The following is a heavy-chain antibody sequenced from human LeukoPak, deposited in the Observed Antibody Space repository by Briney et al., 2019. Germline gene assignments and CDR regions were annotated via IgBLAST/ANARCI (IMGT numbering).Heavy chain of an antibody. D-gene: IGHD2-15*01. CDR3: ARVLGYGSGGSCYVHFDY. J-gene: IGHJ4*02. CDR1: GFTFSDYY. CDR2: ISSSGSTI. V-gene: IGHV3-11*04. Sequence: GGSLRLSCAASGFTFSDYYMSRIRQAPGKGLEWVSYISSSGSTIYYADSVKGRFTISRDNAKNSLYLQMNSLRAEDTAVYYCARVLGYGSGGSCYVHFDYWGQGTLVTVSS.